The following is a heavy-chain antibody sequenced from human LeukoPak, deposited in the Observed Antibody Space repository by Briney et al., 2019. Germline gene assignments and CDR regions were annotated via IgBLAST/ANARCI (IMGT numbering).Heavy chain of an antibody. D-gene: IGHD1-26*01. Sequence: SETLSLTCAVYGGSFSGYYWSWIRQPPGKGLEWIGSIYHSGSTYYNPSLKSRVIISVDTSKNQFSLKLSSVTAADTAVYYCARESPRVGATTGDYWGQGTLVTVSS. J-gene: IGHJ4*02. CDR1: GGSFSGYY. V-gene: IGHV4-34*01. CDR2: IYHSGST. CDR3: ARESPRVGATTGDY.